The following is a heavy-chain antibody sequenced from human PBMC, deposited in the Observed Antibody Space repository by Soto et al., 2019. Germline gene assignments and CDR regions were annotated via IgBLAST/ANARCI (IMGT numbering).Heavy chain of an antibody. CDR3: ALPLAVAGPRHFDY. D-gene: IGHD6-19*01. J-gene: IGHJ4*02. CDR2: IYYSGST. CDR1: GGSISSSSYY. V-gene: IGHV4-39*01. Sequence: QLQLQESGPGLVKPSETLSLTCTVSGGSISSSSYYWGWIRQPPGKGLEWIGSIYYSGSTYYNPSLKSRVAISVDTAQPQFPLKLSSVTAADPAVDYCALPLAVAGPRHFDYWGQGTLVTVSS.